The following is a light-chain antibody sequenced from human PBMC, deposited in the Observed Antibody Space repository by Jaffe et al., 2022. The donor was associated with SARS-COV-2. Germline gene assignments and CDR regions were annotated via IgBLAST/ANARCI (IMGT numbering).Light chain of an antibody. Sequence: QSALTQPASVSGSPGQSITISCTGSSSDVGGYDYVSWYQQHPGEVPKLMIYDVTNRPSGVSYRFSGSKSGTTASLTISGLQAEDEADYYCSSYTASSTLIFGGGTKVTVL. CDR2: DVT. CDR3: SSYTASSTLI. CDR1: SSDVGGYDY. V-gene: IGLV2-14*03. J-gene: IGLJ2*01.